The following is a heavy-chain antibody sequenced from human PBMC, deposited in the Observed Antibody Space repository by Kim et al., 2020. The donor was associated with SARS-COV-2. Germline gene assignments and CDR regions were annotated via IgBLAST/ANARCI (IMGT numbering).Heavy chain of an antibody. CDR3: AGDRLGVVSD. Sequence: YYADSVEGRITISRAHAKNSLYLQMNSLRAEDTAVYYCAGDRLGVVSDWGQGTLVTVSS. J-gene: IGHJ4*02. D-gene: IGHD2-15*01. V-gene: IGHV3-11*04.